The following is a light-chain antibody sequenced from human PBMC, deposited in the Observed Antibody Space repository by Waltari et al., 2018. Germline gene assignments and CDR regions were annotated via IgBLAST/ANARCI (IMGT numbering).Light chain of an antibody. CDR1: DTSLFNSNNKNY. Sequence: DIVMTQSPDSLAVPLGESATINCKPSDTSLFNSNNKNYLAWYQQKAVQPPKLPVYWASPRESGVPDRFSGSGSGTDFTLTISSLQAEDVAVYYCQQYYTVSRTFGQGTRVEIK. V-gene: IGKV4-1*01. J-gene: IGKJ1*01. CDR3: QQYYTVSRT. CDR2: WAS.